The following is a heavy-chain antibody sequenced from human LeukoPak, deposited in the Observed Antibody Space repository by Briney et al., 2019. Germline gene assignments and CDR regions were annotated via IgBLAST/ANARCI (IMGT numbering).Heavy chain of an antibody. J-gene: IGHJ3*02. CDR2: ISGSGGST. D-gene: IGHD5-18*01. CDR3: AKEAAHSYGWRAGAFDI. CDR1: GFTFSSYA. Sequence: PGGSLRLSCAASGFTFSSYAMSWVRQAPGKGLEWVSAISGSGGSTYYADSVKGRFTISRDNSKNTLYLQMNSLRAVDTAVYYCAKEAAHSYGWRAGAFDIWGQGTMVTVSS. V-gene: IGHV3-23*01.